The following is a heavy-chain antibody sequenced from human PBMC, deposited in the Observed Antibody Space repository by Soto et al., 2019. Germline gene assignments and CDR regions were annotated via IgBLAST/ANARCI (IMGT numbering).Heavy chain of an antibody. CDR2: IRKRINSYTT. Sequence: GGSLRLSCAASGFTFSDHYMDWVRQAPGKGLEWVGRIRKRINSYTTGYAASVKGRFTISRDDSKNSLYLQMNSLKTDDTAVYYCARVMVVAGHYYFDYWGQGTLVTV. J-gene: IGHJ4*02. D-gene: IGHD6-19*01. CDR3: ARVMVVAGHYYFDY. CDR1: GFTFSDHY. V-gene: IGHV3-72*01.